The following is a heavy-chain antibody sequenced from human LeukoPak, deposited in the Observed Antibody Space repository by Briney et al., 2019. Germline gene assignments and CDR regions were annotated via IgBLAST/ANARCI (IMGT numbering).Heavy chain of an antibody. J-gene: IGHJ5*02. D-gene: IGHD6-19*01. Sequence: ASVKVSCKAFGYTFTSNYMHWVRQAPGQGPEWMGVISPSGGSTTYAQKFQGRVTLTRDMSTSTVYMELSSLRSEDTAVYYCARDTGGSGNWFDPWGQGTLVTVSS. CDR3: ARDTGGSGNWFDP. CDR1: GYTFTSNY. V-gene: IGHV1-46*01. CDR2: ISPSGGST.